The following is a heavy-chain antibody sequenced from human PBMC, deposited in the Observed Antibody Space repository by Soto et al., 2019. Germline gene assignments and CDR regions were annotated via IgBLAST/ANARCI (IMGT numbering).Heavy chain of an antibody. D-gene: IGHD1-26*01. J-gene: IGHJ6*02. V-gene: IGHV1-24*01. Sequence: ASVKVSCKVSGYTLTELSMHWVRQAPGKGLEWMGGFDPEDGETIYAQKFQGRVTMTEDTSTDTAYMELSSLRYEDTAVYYCATQRARTSGLSYYYYYGMDVWGQGTTVTVS. CDR2: FDPEDGET. CDR1: GYTLTELS. CDR3: ATQRARTSGLSYYYYYGMDV.